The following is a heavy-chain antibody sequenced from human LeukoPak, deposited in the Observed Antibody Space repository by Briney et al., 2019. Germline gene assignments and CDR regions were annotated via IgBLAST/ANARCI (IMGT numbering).Heavy chain of an antibody. J-gene: IGHJ3*02. D-gene: IGHD3-3*01. Sequence: ASVKVSCKASGYTFTSYAMHWVRQAPGQRLEWMGWINAGNGNTKYSQKFQGRVTITRDTSASTAYMELSSLRSEDTAVYYCARLRFLEWQDAFDIWGQGTMVTVSS. CDR1: GYTFTSYA. CDR2: INAGNGNT. CDR3: ARLRFLEWQDAFDI. V-gene: IGHV1-3*01.